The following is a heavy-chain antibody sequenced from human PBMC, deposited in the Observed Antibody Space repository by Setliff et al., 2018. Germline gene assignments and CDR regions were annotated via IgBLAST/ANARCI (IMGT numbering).Heavy chain of an antibody. J-gene: IGHJ6*02. D-gene: IGHD2-8*02. CDR3: ARDRTAYSYGMNV. CDR1: GASLNSADYY. Sequence: NPSETLSLTCVVSGASLNSADYYWGWIRQPPGKGLEWIGTLYFGGSTHYNPSLKSRVTISVDTSKNQFSLSLKSVTAADTAVYYCARDRTAYSYGMNVWGQGTTVTVSS. V-gene: IGHV4-39*07. CDR2: LYFGGST.